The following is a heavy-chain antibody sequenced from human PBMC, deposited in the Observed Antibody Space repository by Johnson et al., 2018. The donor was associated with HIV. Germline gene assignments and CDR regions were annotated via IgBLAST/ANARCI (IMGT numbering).Heavy chain of an antibody. CDR1: GFIVSSYY. V-gene: IGHV3-53*01. Sequence: VQLVESGGGLIQPGGSLRLSCAASGFIVSSYYMSWVRQAPGKGLEWVSAIYSGGTTYYADSGKGRFTLSRDNSKSTLYLQMNSLRAEDTAVYYCARWVMVRGREGFDVWGQGTMVTVSS. CDR2: IYSGGTT. CDR3: ARWVMVRGREGFDV. J-gene: IGHJ3*01. D-gene: IGHD3-10*01.